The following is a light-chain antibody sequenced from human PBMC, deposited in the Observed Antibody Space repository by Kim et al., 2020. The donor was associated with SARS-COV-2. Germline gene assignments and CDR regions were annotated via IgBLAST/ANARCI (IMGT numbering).Light chain of an antibody. CDR1: QSISTN. CDR3: QQYDNRPFT. J-gene: IGKJ2*01. V-gene: IGKV3-15*01. CDR2: GAS. Sequence: EIVMTQSPATLSVSPGERATLSCRASQSISTNLAWYQQKPGQAPRLLIYGASSRATGFPARFSGSGSGTEFTVTISSLQSEDFAVYYCQQYDNRPFTFGQGTKLEIK.